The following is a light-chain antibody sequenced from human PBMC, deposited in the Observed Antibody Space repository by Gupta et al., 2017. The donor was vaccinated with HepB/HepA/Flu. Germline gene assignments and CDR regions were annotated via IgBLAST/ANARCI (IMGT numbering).Light chain of an antibody. V-gene: IGKV3-20*01. CDR3: QFYGY. J-gene: IGKJ1*01. CDR2: SAS. CDR1: QSVGSNY. Sequence: EIVLTQSPGTLSLSPGERATLSCRASQSVGSNYLAWYQQKPGQAPRLLIYSASNRATGIPDRFSGSGSGTDFTRTVSRLEPEDFAGYYGQFYGYFGQGTKVEIK.